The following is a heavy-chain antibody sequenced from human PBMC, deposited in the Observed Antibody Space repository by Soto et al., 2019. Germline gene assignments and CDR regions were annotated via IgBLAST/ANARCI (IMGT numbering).Heavy chain of an antibody. CDR1: GFIFSSYW. V-gene: IGHV3-7*03. CDR3: TSARSSVGAPGGFIEF. J-gene: IGHJ4*02. CDR2: INRDGSVR. Sequence: EVQVMESGGGLVQPGGSLRLSCAPSGFIFSSYWMSWVRQPPGKGLEWVANINRDGSVRNYVDSVKGRFTISRDNAKNSAYLQMDSLRADDTAVYYSTSARSSVGAPGGFIEFWGQGTLVTVSS. D-gene: IGHD1-26*01.